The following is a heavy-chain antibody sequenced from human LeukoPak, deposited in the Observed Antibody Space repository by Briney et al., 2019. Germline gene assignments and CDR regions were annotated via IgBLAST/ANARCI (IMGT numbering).Heavy chain of an antibody. CDR3: VRDGGVSGYDLLDY. D-gene: IGHD5-12*01. Sequence: HPGGSLRLSCAASGFTLSNYWMTWVRQAPGKGLEWVDHINQDGSEEHYMDSVKARFTISRDNAKNSLSLQMNSLRAEDTAVYYCVRDGGVSGYDLLDYWGRGTLVTVSS. J-gene: IGHJ4*02. V-gene: IGHV3-7*01. CDR1: GFTLSNYW. CDR2: INQDGSEE.